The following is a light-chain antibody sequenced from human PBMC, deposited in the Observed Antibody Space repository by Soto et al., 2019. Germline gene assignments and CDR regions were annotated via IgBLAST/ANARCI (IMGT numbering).Light chain of an antibody. Sequence: SYELTQPPSVSVAPGKTARITCGGNNIGSKSVHWYQQKPGQAPVLVIYYDSDRPSGIPERFSGSNSGNTATLTISRVEAGDEADYYCQVWDSSSDHVFGTGPKVTVL. CDR3: QVWDSSSDHV. J-gene: IGLJ1*01. V-gene: IGLV3-21*04. CDR2: YDS. CDR1: NIGSKS.